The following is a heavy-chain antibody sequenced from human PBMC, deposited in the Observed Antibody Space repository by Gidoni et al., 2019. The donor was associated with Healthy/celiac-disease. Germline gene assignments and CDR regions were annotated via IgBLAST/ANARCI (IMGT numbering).Heavy chain of an antibody. CDR1: GFTFGDSA. CDR3: TRDAGLVRVNEIDY. CDR2: IRSKVDGGTT. Sequence: EVQLVESGGGLVKPGRSLRLSCTASGFTFGDSAMSWFRQDQGKGLEWVGFIRSKVDGGTTEYAASVKGRFTISRDDSKSIAYLQMNSLTTEDTAVYYCTRDAGLVRVNEIDYWGQGTLVTVSS. D-gene: IGHD6-13*01. J-gene: IGHJ4*02. V-gene: IGHV3-49*05.